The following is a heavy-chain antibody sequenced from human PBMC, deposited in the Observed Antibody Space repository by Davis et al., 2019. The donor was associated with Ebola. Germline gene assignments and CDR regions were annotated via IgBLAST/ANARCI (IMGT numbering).Heavy chain of an antibody. J-gene: IGHJ3*02. CDR2: IYPGDSNI. V-gene: IGHV5-51*01. CDR1: GYSFTGHW. CDR3: ARPRDEYRTGYRGRDGFDM. Sequence: PGGSLRLSCQISGYSFTGHWIGWVRQMPGKGPEYIGIIYPGDSNIIYSPSFQGQVTFSADKSTSTAYLQWSSLKAPDTAMYYCARPRDEYRTGYRGRDGFDMWGQGTMVTVSS. D-gene: IGHD3-9*01.